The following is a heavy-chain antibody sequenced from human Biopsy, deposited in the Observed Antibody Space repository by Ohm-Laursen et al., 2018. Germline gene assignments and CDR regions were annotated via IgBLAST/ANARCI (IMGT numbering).Heavy chain of an antibody. Sequence: SETLSLTCSVSGDSINNYYWSWIRQPAGKGLEWIGRIYTSGSPNYNLSLESRVTMSVDTSKNQFSLNLRSVTAADMAVYYCARGTGRYYVYGAFDIWGQGTVVTVSS. CDR1: GDSINNYY. CDR2: IYTSGSP. CDR3: ARGTGRYYVYGAFDI. V-gene: IGHV4-4*07. J-gene: IGHJ3*02. D-gene: IGHD1-26*01.